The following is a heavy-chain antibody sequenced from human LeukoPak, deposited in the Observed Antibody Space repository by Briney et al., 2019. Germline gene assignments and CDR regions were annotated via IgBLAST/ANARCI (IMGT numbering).Heavy chain of an antibody. CDR3: ARAYDVLTGYSI. CDR2: IYYSGST. CDR1: GGSISSSSYY. J-gene: IGHJ4*02. Sequence: SETLSLTCTVSGGSISSSSYYWGWIRQPPGKGLEWIGSIYYSGSTCYNPSLKSRITISVDTSKNQISLEVSSVTAADTAVYYCARAYDVLTGYSIWGQGTLVTVSS. V-gene: IGHV4-39*01. D-gene: IGHD3-9*01.